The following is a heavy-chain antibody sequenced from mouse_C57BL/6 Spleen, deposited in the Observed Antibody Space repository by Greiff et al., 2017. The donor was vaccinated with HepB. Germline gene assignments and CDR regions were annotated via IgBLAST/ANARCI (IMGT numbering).Heavy chain of an antibody. J-gene: IGHJ2*01. D-gene: IGHD1-1*01. V-gene: IGHV1-64*01. CDR2: IHPNSGST. CDR3: ARPPYYYGSSPFDY. Sequence: QVQLQQPGAELVKPGASVKLSCKASGYTFTSYWMHWVKQRPGQGLEWIGMIHPNSGSTNYNEKFKSKATLTVDKSSSTAYMQLSSLTSEDSAVYYCARPPYYYGSSPFDYWGQGTTLTVSS. CDR1: GYTFTSYW.